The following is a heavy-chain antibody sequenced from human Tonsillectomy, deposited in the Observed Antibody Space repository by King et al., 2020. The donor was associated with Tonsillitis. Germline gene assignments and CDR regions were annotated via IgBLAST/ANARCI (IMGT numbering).Heavy chain of an antibody. J-gene: IGHJ6*03. V-gene: IGHV3-15*01. CDR2: IKSKPDSETT. D-gene: IGHD6-19*01. Sequence: VQLVESGGGLVKPGGSLRLSCEASGFTFSNAWLSWVRQAPGKGLEWVGRIKSKPDSETTDYAAPVKGRFTISRDDSKNTVDLQMDSLKSEDSAVYYFPPHVSSGWSLYMDVWGKGTTVTVSS. CDR3: PPHVSSGWSLYMDV. CDR1: GFTFSNAW.